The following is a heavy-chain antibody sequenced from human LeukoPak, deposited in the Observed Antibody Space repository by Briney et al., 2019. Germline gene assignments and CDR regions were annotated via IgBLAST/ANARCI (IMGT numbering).Heavy chain of an antibody. V-gene: IGHV3-74*01. CDR2: IYSDGSSR. J-gene: IGHJ4*02. D-gene: IGHD6-19*01. Sequence: GGSLRLSCEASGFTFSRFWMHWIRQAPGKGLEWVLRIYSDGSSRTYADSVQGRFTISRDNGRNTMYLQMNRLTAEDTAIYYCAKDGVTGWYYFDLWGQGTLVTVSS. CDR3: AKDGVTGWYYFDL. CDR1: GFTFSRFW.